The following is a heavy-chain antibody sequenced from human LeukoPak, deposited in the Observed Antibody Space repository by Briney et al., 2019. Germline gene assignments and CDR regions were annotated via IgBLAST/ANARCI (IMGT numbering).Heavy chain of an antibody. Sequence: GGSLRLSCAASGFTFSSYGMHWVRQAPGKGLEWVAVILSDGSKEFYADSVKGRFTISRDNAKNSLYLQMNSLRAEDTAVYYCARETYYYDSTTYFRTTDYWGQGTLVTVSS. CDR2: ILSDGSKE. V-gene: IGHV3-33*01. CDR3: ARETYYYDSTTYFRTTDY. CDR1: GFTFSSYG. D-gene: IGHD3-22*01. J-gene: IGHJ4*02.